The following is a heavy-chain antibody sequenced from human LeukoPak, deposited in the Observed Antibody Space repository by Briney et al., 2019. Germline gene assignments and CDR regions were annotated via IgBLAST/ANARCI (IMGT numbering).Heavy chain of an antibody. CDR2: IHSSGNN. Sequence: PSETLSLTCTVSGFSISTYYWRWVRQPAGKGLEWIGRIHSSGNNNYNPSLQSRVSLSIDTSQNHFSLRFTSLTAADTAVYFCARDVGKAYWGQGPLATVSS. CDR1: GFSISTYY. D-gene: IGHD4-23*01. J-gene: IGHJ4*02. V-gene: IGHV4-4*07. CDR3: ARDVGKAY.